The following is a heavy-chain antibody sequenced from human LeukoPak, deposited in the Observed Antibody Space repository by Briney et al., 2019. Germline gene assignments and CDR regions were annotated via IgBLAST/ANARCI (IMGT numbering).Heavy chain of an antibody. D-gene: IGHD6-19*01. J-gene: IGHJ5*02. CDR3: ARGRSSSGWRNWFDP. V-gene: IGHV1-8*02. Sequence: ASVKVSCKASGYTFTSYGISWVRQATGQGLEWMGWMNPNSGNTGYAQKFQGRVTMTRNTSISTAYMELSSLRSEDTAVYYCARGRSSSGWRNWFDPWGQGTLVTVSS. CDR1: GYTFTSYG. CDR2: MNPNSGNT.